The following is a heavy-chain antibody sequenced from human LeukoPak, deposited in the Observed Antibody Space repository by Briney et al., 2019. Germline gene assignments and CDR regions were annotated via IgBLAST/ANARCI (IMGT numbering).Heavy chain of an antibody. V-gene: IGHV1-8*01. J-gene: IGHJ6*02. D-gene: IGHD1-26*01. Sequence: ASVKVSCKASEYTFTSYDINWVRQAPGQGLEWMGWMNPNSGNTGYAQKFQGRVTMTRNTSISTAYMELSSLRSEDTAVYYCARSWELRYGMDVWGQGTTVTVSS. CDR1: EYTFTSYD. CDR2: MNPNSGNT. CDR3: ARSWELRYGMDV.